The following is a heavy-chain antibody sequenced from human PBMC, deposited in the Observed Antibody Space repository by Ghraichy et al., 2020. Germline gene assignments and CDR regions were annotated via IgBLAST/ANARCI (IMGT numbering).Heavy chain of an antibody. J-gene: IGHJ6*02. CDR2: INHSGST. Sequence: SETLSLTCAVYGGSFSGYYWSWIRQPPGKGLEWIGEINHSGSTNYNPSLKSRVTISVDTSKNQFSLKLSSVTAADTAVYYCARVDMVRGVIPKYYYYYGMDVWGQGTTVTVSS. CDR1: GGSFSGYY. CDR3: ARVDMVRGVIPKYYYYYGMDV. D-gene: IGHD3-10*01. V-gene: IGHV4-34*01.